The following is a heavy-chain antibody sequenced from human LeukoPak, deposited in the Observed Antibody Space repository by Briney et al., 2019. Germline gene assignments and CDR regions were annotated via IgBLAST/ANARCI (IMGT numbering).Heavy chain of an antibody. J-gene: IGHJ2*01. CDR1: DGSISTYY. V-gene: IGHV4-59*01. CDR3: ARVGQGCFDL. CDR2: VDYSGST. Sequence: PSETLSLTCTVSDGSISTYYWSWIQQPPGKGLEWIGYVDYSGSTNYNPSLKSRVTISVDTSKNQFSLKLSSVTAADAAVYYCARVGQGCFDLWGRGTLVTVSS.